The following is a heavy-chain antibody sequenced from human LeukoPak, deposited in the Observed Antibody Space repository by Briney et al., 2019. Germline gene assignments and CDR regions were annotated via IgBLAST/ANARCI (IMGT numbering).Heavy chain of an antibody. V-gene: IGHV3-73*01. J-gene: IGHJ4*02. CDR3: TRGYYDSSGYYYTDY. CDR1: GFTFSGSA. CDR2: IRSKANSYAT. D-gene: IGHD3-22*01. Sequence: GGSLRLSCAASGFTFSGSAMHWVRQASGKGLEWVGRIRSKANSYATAYAASVKGRFTISRDDSKNTAYLQMNSLKTEDTAVYYCTRGYYDSSGYYYTDYWGQGTLVTVSS.